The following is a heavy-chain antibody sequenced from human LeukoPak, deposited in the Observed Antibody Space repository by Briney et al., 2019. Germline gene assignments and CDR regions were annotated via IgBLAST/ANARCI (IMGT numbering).Heavy chain of an antibody. CDR1: GGSISGYY. CDR2: IHYSGST. Sequence: SETLSLTCTVSGGSISGYYWTWIRQPPGKGLEWIGYIHYSGSTKYNPSLESRITISVDTSKNQVSLRLNSVTAADTAMYYCARLHPSQSGFSDYWGQGTLVTVSS. D-gene: IGHD3-3*01. J-gene: IGHJ4*02. V-gene: IGHV4-59*08. CDR3: ARLHPSQSGFSDY.